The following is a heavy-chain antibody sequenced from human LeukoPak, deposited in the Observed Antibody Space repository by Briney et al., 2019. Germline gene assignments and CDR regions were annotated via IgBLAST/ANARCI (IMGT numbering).Heavy chain of an antibody. D-gene: IGHD6-13*01. Sequence: PSETLSLTCTVSGDSISGFYWSWIRQPPGKGLEWIGYIYYSGSTNYNPSLKSRVTISVDTSKNQFSLKLTSVTAADTAVYYCARGRYLTTSGGAAAGFLDYWGQGSLVTVST. CDR3: ARGRYLTTSGGAAAGFLDY. CDR2: IYYSGST. V-gene: IGHV4-59*12. J-gene: IGHJ4*02. CDR1: GDSISGFY.